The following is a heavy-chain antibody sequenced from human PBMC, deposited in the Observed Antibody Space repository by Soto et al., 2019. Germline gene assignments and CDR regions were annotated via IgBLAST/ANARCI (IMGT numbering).Heavy chain of an antibody. CDR3: AMKGPSDESPFQS. D-gene: IGHD3-10*01. V-gene: IGHV4-4*02. J-gene: IGHJ4*02. CDR1: SGSINSSNG. CDR2: IYHTGNT. Sequence: QVQLQEPGPGLVKPSGTLSLTCGVSSGSINSSNGWSWVRKAPGQVLEWIGEIYHTGNTNENWSLKRRVTLSVATSKNPFSLRLASGTAAYTAIYFCAMKGPSDESPFQSWGQGILVTVSS.